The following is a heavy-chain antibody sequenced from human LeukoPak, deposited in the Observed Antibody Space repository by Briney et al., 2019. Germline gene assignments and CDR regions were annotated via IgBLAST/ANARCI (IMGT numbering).Heavy chain of an antibody. J-gene: IGHJ6*02. D-gene: IGHD2-15*01. CDR2: INPNSGGT. V-gene: IGHV1-2*02. CDR1: GYTFTGYY. CDR3: AREDNRITFYYYYGMDV. Sequence: ASVKVSCKASGYTFTGYYMHWVRQAPGQGLEWMRWINPNSGGTNYAQKFQGRVTMTRDTSISTAYMELSRLRSDDTAVYYCAREDNRITFYYYYGMDVWGQGTTVTVSS.